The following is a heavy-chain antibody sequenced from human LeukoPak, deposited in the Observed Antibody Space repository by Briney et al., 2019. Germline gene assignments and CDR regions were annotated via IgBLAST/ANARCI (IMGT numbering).Heavy chain of an antibody. D-gene: IGHD6-13*01. CDR1: GGSISSYY. CDR3: ATGVHGIAAAGDYYFDY. Sequence: PSETLSLTCTVSGGSISSYYWSWIRQPPEKGLEWIGYMYYRGNTNYNPSLKSRVTISVDTSKNQFSLKLSSVTAADTAVYYCATGVHGIAAAGDYYFDYWGQGTLVTVSS. V-gene: IGHV4-59*01. CDR2: MYYRGNT. J-gene: IGHJ4*02.